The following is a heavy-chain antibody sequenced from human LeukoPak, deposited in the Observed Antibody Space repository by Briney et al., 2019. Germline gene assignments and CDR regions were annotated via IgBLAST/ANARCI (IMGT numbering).Heavy chain of an antibody. Sequence: SETLSLTCTVSGGSISSYYWSWIRQPPGKGLEWIGYIYYSGSTNYNPSLKSRVTISVDTSKNQFSLKLSSVTAANPALYYCARRLGYYDSSGYYFWGQGTLVTVSS. CDR3: ARRLGYYDSSGYYF. J-gene: IGHJ4*02. D-gene: IGHD3-22*01. V-gene: IGHV4-59*01. CDR2: IYYSGST. CDR1: GGSISSYY.